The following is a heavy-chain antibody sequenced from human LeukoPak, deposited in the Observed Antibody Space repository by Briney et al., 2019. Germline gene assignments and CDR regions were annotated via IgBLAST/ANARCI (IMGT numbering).Heavy chain of an antibody. CDR3: ARVIAAADRRAFDI. CDR1: GYTFTSYA. V-gene: IGHV7-4-1*02. J-gene: IGHJ3*02. Sequence: ASVKVSCKASGYTFTSYATNWVRQAPGQGLEWMGWINTNTGNPTYAQGFTGRFVFSLDTSVSTAYLQISSLKAEDTAVYYCARVIAAADRRAFDIWGQGTMVTVSS. CDR2: INTNTGNP. D-gene: IGHD6-13*01.